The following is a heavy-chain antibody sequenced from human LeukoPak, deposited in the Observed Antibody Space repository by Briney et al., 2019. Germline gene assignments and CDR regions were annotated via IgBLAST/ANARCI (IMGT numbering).Heavy chain of an antibody. CDR3: ASRYYAIDY. CDR2: ISGSGGST. V-gene: IGHV3-23*01. D-gene: IGHD1-26*01. Sequence: GGSLRLSCAASGFTFSSYGMSWVRQAPGKGREGVSAISGSGGSTYYADSGKGRFTMSRDNSQNTLYLQMNSLRAEDTAVYYCASRYYAIDYWGQGTLVTVSS. J-gene: IGHJ4*02. CDR1: GFTFSSYG.